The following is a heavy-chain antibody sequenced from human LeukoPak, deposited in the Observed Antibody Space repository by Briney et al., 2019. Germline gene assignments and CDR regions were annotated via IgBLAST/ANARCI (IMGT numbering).Heavy chain of an antibody. CDR3: ARNQLIAARRFDY. J-gene: IGHJ4*02. CDR1: GFTVSSNY. V-gene: IGHV3-66*02. CDR2: IYSGGST. D-gene: IGHD6-6*01. Sequence: GGSLRLSCAASGFTVSSNYMSWVRQAPGKGLEWVSVIYSGGSTYYADSVKGRFTISRDNSKNTLYLQMNSPRAEDTAVYYCARNQLIAARRFDYWGQGTLVTVSS.